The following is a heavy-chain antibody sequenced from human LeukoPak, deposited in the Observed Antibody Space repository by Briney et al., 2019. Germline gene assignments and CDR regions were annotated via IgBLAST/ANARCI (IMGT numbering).Heavy chain of an antibody. V-gene: IGHV4-59*01. CDR1: GGSISTYY. Sequence: SETLSLTCTVSGGSISTYYWSSIRQPPGKGLEWIGYVYHSGSTNYNPSLKSRVTMSVDTSKNQFSLKLTSVTAADTAVYYCARGHTSSSPVHFDYWGQGTLVTVSS. J-gene: IGHJ4*02. D-gene: IGHD2-2*01. CDR3: ARGHTSSSPVHFDY. CDR2: VYHSGST.